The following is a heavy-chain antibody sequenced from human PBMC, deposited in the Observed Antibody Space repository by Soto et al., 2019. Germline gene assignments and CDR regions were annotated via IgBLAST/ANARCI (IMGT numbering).Heavy chain of an antibody. CDR2: ISGSGGST. J-gene: IGHJ6*02. CDR1: GFTFSSYD. V-gene: IGHV3-23*01. D-gene: IGHD1-26*01. Sequence: PGGSLRLSCAASGFTFSSYDMSWLRQAPGKGLEWVSAISGSGGSTYYADSVKGRFTISRDNSKNTLYLQMNSLRAEDTAVYYCAKSRRIVGARHGMDVWGQGTTVTVSS. CDR3: AKSRRIVGARHGMDV.